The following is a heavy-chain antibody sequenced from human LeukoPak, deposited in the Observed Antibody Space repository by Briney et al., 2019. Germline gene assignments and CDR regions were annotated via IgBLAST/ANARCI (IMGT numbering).Heavy chain of an antibody. J-gene: IGHJ4*02. Sequence: GGSLRLSCAASGFTFSSYSMNWVRQAPGKGLEWVSSISSSSSYIYYADSVKGRFTISRDNAKNSLYLQMNSLRAEDTAVYYCASDQAVAGQSDYWGQGTLVTVSS. CDR3: ASDQAVAGQSDY. D-gene: IGHD6-19*01. CDR2: ISSSSSYI. CDR1: GFTFSSYS. V-gene: IGHV3-21*01.